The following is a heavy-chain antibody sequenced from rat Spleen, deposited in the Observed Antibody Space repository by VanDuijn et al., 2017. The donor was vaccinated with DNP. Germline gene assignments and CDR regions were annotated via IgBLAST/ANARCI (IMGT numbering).Heavy chain of an antibody. CDR2: ISNGGGST. D-gene: IGHD1-2*01. V-gene: IGHV5-31*01. CDR3: ATAIGDY. J-gene: IGHJ2*01. Sequence: EVELVESGGDLVQPGGSLKLSCIASGFTFNNYYMTWIRQVPGTGLEWVASISNGGGSTYYRDSVKGRFTVSRNNAESTLYLQMDSLRSDDTATYYCATAIGDYWGQGVMVTVSS. CDR1: GFTFNNYY.